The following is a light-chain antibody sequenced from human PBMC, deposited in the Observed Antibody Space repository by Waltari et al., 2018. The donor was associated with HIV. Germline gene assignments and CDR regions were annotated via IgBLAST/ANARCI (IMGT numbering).Light chain of an antibody. CDR2: GTS. Sequence: EVVLTPSPGALSASPGENVSLSCRASKTVKNDYLAWYQQRRGQPPTLLLSGTSVRAPGVPDRFSGSGSGTLFTLTISRLEPEDFTTYLCQQFDDWEYTFGQGTQLDLK. CDR3: QQFDDWEYT. V-gene: IGKV3-20*01. CDR1: KTVKNDY. J-gene: IGKJ2*01.